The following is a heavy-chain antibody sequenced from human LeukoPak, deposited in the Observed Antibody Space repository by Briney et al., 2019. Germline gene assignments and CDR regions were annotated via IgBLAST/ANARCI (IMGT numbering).Heavy chain of an antibody. V-gene: IGHV3-23*01. Sequence: GESLKISCAASGFTFSSYAMTWVRQAPGKGLEWVSIISGASGGSTYYADSVKGRFTISRDNSKNTLYLQMNSLRAEDTALYYCATAGSSSWYPNFDYWGEGTLVTVSS. CDR2: ISGASGGST. D-gene: IGHD6-13*01. J-gene: IGHJ4*02. CDR1: GFTFSSYA. CDR3: ATAGSSSWYPNFDY.